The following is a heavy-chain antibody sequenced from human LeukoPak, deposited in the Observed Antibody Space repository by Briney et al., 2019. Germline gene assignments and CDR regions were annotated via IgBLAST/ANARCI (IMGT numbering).Heavy chain of an antibody. CDR1: GFTFSNYA. V-gene: IGHV3-23*01. J-gene: IGHJ4*02. CDR2: ISGSGAST. D-gene: IGHD4-23*01. CDR3: AKGSAATRPYFFDF. Sequence: SGGSLRLSCTASGFTFSNYAMSWVRQAQGKGLEWVSAISGSGASTYYADSVKGRFTISRGNSENTLYLQMNSLRAEDTAVYYCAKGSAATRPYFFDFWGQGALVTVSS.